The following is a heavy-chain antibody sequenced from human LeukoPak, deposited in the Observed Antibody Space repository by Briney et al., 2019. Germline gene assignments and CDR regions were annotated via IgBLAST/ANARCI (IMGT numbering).Heavy chain of an antibody. D-gene: IGHD3-3*01. CDR2: IIAYNGNT. V-gene: IGHV1-18*01. CDR1: GSPFTSYG. CDR3: ARELYDFWSGYYNLYFDY. Sequence: AXVKVSYKASGSPFTSYGISGVRPAPGQGLEWMGWIIAYNGNTNYSQKLEGRVTMTTDTSTSTAYMELRSLRSDDTAVYYCARELYDFWSGYYNLYFDYWGQGTLVTVSS. J-gene: IGHJ4*02.